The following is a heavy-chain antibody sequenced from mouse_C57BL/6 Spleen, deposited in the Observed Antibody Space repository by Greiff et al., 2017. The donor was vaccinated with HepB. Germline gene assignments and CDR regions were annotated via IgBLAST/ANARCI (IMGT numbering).Heavy chain of an antibody. CDR2: INPSTGGT. D-gene: IGHD1-1*01. V-gene: IGHV1-43*01. CDR1: GYSFTGYY. J-gene: IGHJ4*01. Sequence: EVKLVESGPELVKPGASVKISCKASGYSFTGYYMHWVKQSSEKSLEWIGEINPSTGGTSYNQKFKGKATLTVDKSSSTAYMQLKSLTSEDSAVYYCARDPYYYGSRDYAMDYWGQGTSVTVSS. CDR3: ARDPYYYGSRDYAMDY.